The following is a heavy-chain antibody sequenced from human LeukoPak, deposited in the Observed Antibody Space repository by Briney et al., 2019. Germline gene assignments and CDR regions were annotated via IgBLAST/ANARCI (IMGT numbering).Heavy chain of an antibody. CDR1: GGTFSSYA. D-gene: IGHD2-2*01. Sequence: ASVKVSCKASGGTFSSYAISWVRQAPGQGLEWMGRIIPILGIANYAQKFQGRVTITADKSTSTAYMELSRLRSDDTAVYYCARERNGWLGPLIVVVPAAIFALEPWGQGTLVTVSS. V-gene: IGHV1-69*04. CDR2: IIPILGIA. J-gene: IGHJ5*02. CDR3: ARERNGWLGPLIVVVPAAIFALEP.